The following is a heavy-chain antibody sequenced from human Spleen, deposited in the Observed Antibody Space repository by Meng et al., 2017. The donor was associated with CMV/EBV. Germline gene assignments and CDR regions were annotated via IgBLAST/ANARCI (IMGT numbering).Heavy chain of an antibody. D-gene: IGHD2-21*01. CDR3: ARVGGTLVIDGYFAY. CDR2: TIPIFGTT. Sequence: SGGTFSSYGITWVRQATGQGLEWMGGTIPIFGTTNFAQKFQGRVTITTDESASTLYMELSSLRSEDTAVYYCARVGGTLVIDGYFAYWGQGTLVTVSS. J-gene: IGHJ4*02. CDR1: GGTFSSYG. V-gene: IGHV1-69*05.